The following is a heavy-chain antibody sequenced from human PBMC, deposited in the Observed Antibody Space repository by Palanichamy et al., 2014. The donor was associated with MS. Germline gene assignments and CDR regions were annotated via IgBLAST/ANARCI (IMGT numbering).Heavy chain of an antibody. CDR3: AREVPAEGCFDY. V-gene: IGHV3-33*08. CDR2: IWYDGSKT. CDR1: GFTFSTYG. J-gene: IGHJ4*02. Sequence: QVQRVESGGGVVHPGTSLRLSCLASGFTFSTYGMNWVRQAPGKGLEWVAVIWYDGSKTYYADSLKGRFTVSRDNSKNTLYLQMDSLRVEDTAVYYCAREVPAEGCFDYWGQGALVSVSS.